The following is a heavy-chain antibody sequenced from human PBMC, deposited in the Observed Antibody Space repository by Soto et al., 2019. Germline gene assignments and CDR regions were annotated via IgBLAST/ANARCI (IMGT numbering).Heavy chain of an antibody. J-gene: IGHJ4*02. V-gene: IGHV1-69*08. CDR1: GGTFSSYT. D-gene: IGHD2-15*01. CDR3: ARDAYGGNGFDY. CDR2: IIPILGIA. Sequence: QVQLVQSGAEVKKPGSSVKVSCKASGGTFSSYTISWVRQAPGQGLEWMGRIIPILGIANYAQKFQGRVTITADKSTSTAYMELSSLRSEDTAVYYCARDAYGGNGFDYSGQGTLVTVSS.